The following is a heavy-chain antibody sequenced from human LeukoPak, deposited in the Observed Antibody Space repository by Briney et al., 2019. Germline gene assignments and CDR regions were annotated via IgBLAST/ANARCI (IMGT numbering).Heavy chain of an antibody. D-gene: IGHD3-16*01. CDR3: ARGGGLDV. CDR1: GFIFSPYA. V-gene: IGHV3-7*03. Sequence: GGSLRLSCSASGFIFSPYAMHWVRQAPGKGLEWVASINHNGNVNYYVDSVKGRFTISRDNAKNSLYLQMSNLRAEDTAVYFCARGGGLDVWGQGATVTVSS. J-gene: IGHJ6*02. CDR2: INHNGNVN.